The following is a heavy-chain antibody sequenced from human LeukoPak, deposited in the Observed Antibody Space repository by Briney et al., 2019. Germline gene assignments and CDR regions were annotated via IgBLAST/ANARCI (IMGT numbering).Heavy chain of an antibody. CDR1: GFPFSSHG. D-gene: IGHD6-13*01. Sequence: GGSLRLSCAASGFPFSSHGMSWVRQAPGKGLEWVGRIRSTTNGGTRDYAAPVKGRFTISRDDSQNTLYLQMNSLQSEDTAVYYCTTEYSGSRYGYWGQGTLVTVSS. CDR2: IRSTTNGGTR. V-gene: IGHV3-15*01. J-gene: IGHJ4*02. CDR3: TTEYSGSRYGY.